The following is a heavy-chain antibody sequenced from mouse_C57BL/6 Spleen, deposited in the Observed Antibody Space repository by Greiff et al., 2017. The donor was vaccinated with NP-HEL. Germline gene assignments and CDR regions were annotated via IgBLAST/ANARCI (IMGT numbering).Heavy chain of an antibody. CDR1: GFTFSDYG. Sequence: EVQLVESGGGLVKPGGSLKLSCAASGFTFSDYGMHWVRQAPEKGLEWVAYISSGSSTIYYADTVKGRFTISRDNAKNTLFLQMTSLRAEDTAMYYCAPYDYDLLADWGQGTLVTVSA. D-gene: IGHD2-4*01. CDR3: APYDYDLLAD. J-gene: IGHJ3*01. CDR2: ISSGSSTI. V-gene: IGHV5-17*01.